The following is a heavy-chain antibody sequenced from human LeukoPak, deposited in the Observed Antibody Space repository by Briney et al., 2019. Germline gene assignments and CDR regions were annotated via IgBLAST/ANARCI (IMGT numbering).Heavy chain of an antibody. CDR3: ARGPYDSSRD. CDR1: GGSFSGYY. V-gene: IGHV4-34*01. D-gene: IGHD3-22*01. Sequence: PSETLSLTCAVYGGSFSGYYWSWIRQPPGKGLGWIGEINHSGNTNYNPSLKSRVIISVDTSKNQFSLKLSSVTAADTAVYYCARGPYDSSRDWGQGTLVTVSS. J-gene: IGHJ4*02. CDR2: INHSGNT.